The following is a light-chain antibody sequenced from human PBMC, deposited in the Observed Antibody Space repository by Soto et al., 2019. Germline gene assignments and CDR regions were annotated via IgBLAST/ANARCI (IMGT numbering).Light chain of an antibody. CDR3: GTWDVSLNAVV. CDR2: DNN. CDR1: SANIAKNY. J-gene: IGLJ2*01. Sequence: QSVLTQPPSVSAAPGQTVAISCSGSSANIAKNYVSWYRLLPGTAPRLLIYDNNKRPSWIPDRFSASKSGTSATLDIAGLQPGDEADYYCGTWDVSLNAVVFGGGTKLTVL. V-gene: IGLV1-51*01.